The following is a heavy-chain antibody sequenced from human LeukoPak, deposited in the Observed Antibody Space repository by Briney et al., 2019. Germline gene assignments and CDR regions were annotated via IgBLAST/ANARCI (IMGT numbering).Heavy chain of an antibody. Sequence: SGTLSLTCAVSGGSISSSNWWSWVRQPPGKGLEWIGEIYHSGSTKYNPSLKSRVTISVDKSKNQFSLKLSSVTAADTAVYYCARDWAGRGLLRFGELSYYYYGMDVWGKGTTVTVSS. J-gene: IGHJ6*04. V-gene: IGHV4-4*02. D-gene: IGHD3-10*01. CDR3: ARDWAGRGLLRFGELSYYYYGMDV. CDR2: IYHSGST. CDR1: GGSISSSNW.